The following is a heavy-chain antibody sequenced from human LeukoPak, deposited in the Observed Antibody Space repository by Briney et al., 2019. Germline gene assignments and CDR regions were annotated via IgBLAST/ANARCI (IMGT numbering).Heavy chain of an antibody. CDR1: GFIFSDYW. CDR2: IKYDGSEK. J-gene: IGHJ6*02. CDR3: ARDQESVLRYFDWLLYYYGMDV. Sequence: SGGSLRLSCEASGFIFSDYWMTWVRQAPGKGLEWVANIKYDGSEKYCVDSLKGRFTIARDNAKNSLYLQMNSLRAEDTAVYYCARDQESVLRYFDWLLYYYGMDVWGQGTTVTVSS. V-gene: IGHV3-7*01. D-gene: IGHD3-9*01.